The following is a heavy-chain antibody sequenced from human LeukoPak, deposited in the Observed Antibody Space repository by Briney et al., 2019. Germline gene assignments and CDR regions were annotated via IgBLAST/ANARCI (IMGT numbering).Heavy chain of an antibody. CDR2: IYYSGST. CDR1: GGSISSYY. D-gene: IGHD6-13*01. Sequence: PSETLSLTCTVSGGSISSYYWSWIRQPPGKGLEWIGYIYYSGSTNYSPSLKSRVTISVDTSKNQFSLKLSSVTAADTAVYYCARVLSSWPYYYYYMDVWGKGTTVTVSS. CDR3: ARVLSSWPYYYYYMDV. J-gene: IGHJ6*03. V-gene: IGHV4-59*01.